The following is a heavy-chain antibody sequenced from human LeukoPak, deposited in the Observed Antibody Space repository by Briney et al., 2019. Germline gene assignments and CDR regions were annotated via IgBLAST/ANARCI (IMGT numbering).Heavy chain of an antibody. D-gene: IGHD2-21*02. CDR1: GHSFTSYW. CDR3: ANLIGGDFAFDV. J-gene: IGHJ3*01. Sequence: GESLKISCEGSGHSFTSYWIGWVRQMPGKGLEWMGTIYPGDSETRYSPSFQGQVTISVDKFIRTAYLQWSSLKASDTAMYYCANLIGGDFAFDVWGQGTMVTVSS. CDR2: IYPGDSET. V-gene: IGHV5-51*01.